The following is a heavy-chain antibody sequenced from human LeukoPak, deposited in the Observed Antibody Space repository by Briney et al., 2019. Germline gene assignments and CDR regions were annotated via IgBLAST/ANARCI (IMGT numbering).Heavy chain of an antibody. J-gene: IGHJ6*02. D-gene: IGHD3-3*01. CDR1: GFTFSNFA. CDR3: AKDREVFGVVPGYYGMDV. V-gene: IGHV3-23*01. Sequence: GGSLRLSCAASGFTFSNFAMSWVRQAPGKGLEWVSAISGSSDNTYYADSVKGRFTISRDNSKDTLYLQMKSLRAEDTAVYYCAKDREVFGVVPGYYGMDVWGQGTTVTVSS. CDR2: ISGSSDNT.